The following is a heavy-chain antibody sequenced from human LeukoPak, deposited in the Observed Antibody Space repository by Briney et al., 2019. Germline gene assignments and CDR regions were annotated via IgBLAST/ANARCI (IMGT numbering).Heavy chain of an antibody. J-gene: IGHJ4*02. CDR2: ISYDGSNK. CDR1: GFSFSNHG. CDR3: AKANLGRIDY. V-gene: IGHV3-30*18. D-gene: IGHD1-26*01. Sequence: GGSLRLSCAASGFSFSNHGMHWVRQAPGKGLEWVAVISYDGSNKYYADSVKGRFTISRDNSKNTLYLQMNSLRAEDTAVYYCAKANLGRIDYWGQGTLVTVSS.